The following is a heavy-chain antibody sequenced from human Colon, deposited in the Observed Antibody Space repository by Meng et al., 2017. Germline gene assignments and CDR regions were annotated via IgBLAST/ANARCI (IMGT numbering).Heavy chain of an antibody. CDR1: GFNFSSYA. V-gene: IGHV3-30*18. D-gene: IGHD2-21*01. CDR3: AKAGHISTFFTRDFHGMDV. CDR2: ILYDGSNK. Sequence: QVQLVESGGGVVQPGRSLRVTCTASGFNFSSYAMHWVRQAPGKGLEWVAVILYDGSNKYYGASVQGRFTVSRDNSKSALYLHMDSLRAEDTAVYYCAKAGHISTFFTRDFHGMDVWGQGTTVTVSS. J-gene: IGHJ6*02.